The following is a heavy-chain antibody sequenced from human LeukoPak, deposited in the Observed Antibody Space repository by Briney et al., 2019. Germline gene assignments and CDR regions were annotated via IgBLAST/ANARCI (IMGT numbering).Heavy chain of an antibody. CDR2: LGRSGENR. D-gene: IGHD2-2*01. J-gene: IGHJ6*02. V-gene: IGHV3-23*01. CDR1: GFTFTDYS. Sequence: GGSLRLSCAASGFTFTDYSMSWVRQAPGKELEWVSGLGRSGENRYYATSVRGRFSISRDNSKDTVYLQMNSLRAEDTAIYYWVKDRPCETCMPMDAWGQGTTVTVSS. CDR3: VKDRPCETCMPMDA.